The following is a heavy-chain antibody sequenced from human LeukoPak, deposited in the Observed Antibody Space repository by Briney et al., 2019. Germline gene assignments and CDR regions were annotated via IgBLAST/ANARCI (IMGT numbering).Heavy chain of an antibody. V-gene: IGHV3-23*01. CDR1: GFTFSSYA. J-gene: IGHJ4*02. Sequence: GGXLRLSCAASGFTFSSYAMGWVRQAPGKGLEWVSAITASGGNTYYADSVKGRFTISRDNSKNTLYLQVNSLRAEDTAVYYCAKGNGYSYGLYYFDYWGQGTLVTVSS. CDR3: AKGNGYSYGLYYFDY. CDR2: ITASGGNT. D-gene: IGHD5-18*01.